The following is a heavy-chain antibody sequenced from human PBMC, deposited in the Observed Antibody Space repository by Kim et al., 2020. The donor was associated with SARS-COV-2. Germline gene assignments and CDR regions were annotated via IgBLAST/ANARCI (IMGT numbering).Heavy chain of an antibody. Sequence: GGSLRLSCAASGFTFSNAWMSWVRQAPGKGLEWVGRIKSKTDGGTTDYAAPVKGRFTISRDDSKNTLYLQMNSLKTEDTAVYYCTTPQLDGLWGLWFDYWGQGTLVTVSS. J-gene: IGHJ4*02. V-gene: IGHV3-15*01. CDR3: TTPQLDGLWGLWFDY. CDR2: IKSKTDGGTT. CDR1: GFTFSNAW. D-gene: IGHD2-21*01.